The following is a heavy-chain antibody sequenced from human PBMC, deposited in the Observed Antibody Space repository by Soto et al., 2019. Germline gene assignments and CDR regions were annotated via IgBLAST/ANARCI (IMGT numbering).Heavy chain of an antibody. CDR3: ARDWPPWDFWSGYHRLSAFDI. CDR2: ISAYNGHT. Sequence: NKTWASVKVSCKACVDTLSSYGISWVRQAPGEGLEWMGWISAYNGHTNYAQKLQGRVTMTTDTSTSTAYMELRSLRSDDTAVYYCARDWPPWDFWSGYHRLSAFDIWGQGTMVTLSS. CDR1: VDTLSSYG. D-gene: IGHD3-3*01. V-gene: IGHV1-18*01. J-gene: IGHJ3*02.